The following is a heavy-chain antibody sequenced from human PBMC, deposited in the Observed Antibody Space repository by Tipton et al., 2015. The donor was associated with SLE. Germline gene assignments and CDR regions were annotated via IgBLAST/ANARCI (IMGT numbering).Heavy chain of an antibody. V-gene: IGHV3-21*01. J-gene: IGHJ4*02. D-gene: IGHD1-26*01. Sequence: GSLRLSCAASGFTFSNYSMNWVRQAPGKGLEWVSSISSTSNYIHYADSVMGRFTISRDNAKNSLYLQMNSLRVEDTAVYYCARDDGGSYPWVDYWGQGTLVTVSS. CDR3: ARDDGGSYPWVDY. CDR1: GFTFSNYS. CDR2: ISSTSNYI.